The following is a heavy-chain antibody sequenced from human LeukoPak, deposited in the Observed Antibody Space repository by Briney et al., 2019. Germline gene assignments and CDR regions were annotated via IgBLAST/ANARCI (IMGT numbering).Heavy chain of an antibody. D-gene: IGHD6-19*01. CDR1: GGTFSRYA. J-gene: IGHJ4*02. Sequence: SVKVSCKASGGTFSRYAISWVRQAPGQGLEWMGGIIPMFGIANYAQKFQGRVTITADEFTSTAYMELSSLRSEDTAVYYCARDRPYTGGWRGFDYWGQGTLVTVSS. CDR2: IIPMFGIA. V-gene: IGHV1-69*01. CDR3: ARDRPYTGGWRGFDY.